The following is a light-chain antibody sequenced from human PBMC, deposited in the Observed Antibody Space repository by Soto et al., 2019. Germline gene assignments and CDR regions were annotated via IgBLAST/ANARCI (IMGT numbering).Light chain of an antibody. CDR1: QSVYSN. Sequence: ESVLTQSPGTLSLXXGXXXXLXXXXSQSVYSNLAWYQQRPGQAPRLLIYGASTRATGVPARFSGRGSGTEFTLTISSLQSEDFAVYYCQQYTNWPPNTFGQGTRLEIK. J-gene: IGKJ5*01. V-gene: IGKV3-15*01. CDR3: QQYTNWPPNT. CDR2: GAS.